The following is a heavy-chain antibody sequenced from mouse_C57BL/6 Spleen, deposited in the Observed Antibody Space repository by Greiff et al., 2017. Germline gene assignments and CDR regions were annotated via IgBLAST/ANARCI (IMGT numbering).Heavy chain of an antibody. CDR1: GYTFTDYY. Sequence: VQLQQSGPELVKPGASVKISCKASGYTFTDYYMNWVKQSHGKSLEWIGDINPNNGGTSYNQKFKGKATLTVDKSSSTAYMELRSLTSEDSAVYYCAYGNYALDYWGQGTTLTVSS. D-gene: IGHD2-1*01. CDR2: INPNNGGT. J-gene: IGHJ2*01. CDR3: AYGNYALDY. V-gene: IGHV1-26*01.